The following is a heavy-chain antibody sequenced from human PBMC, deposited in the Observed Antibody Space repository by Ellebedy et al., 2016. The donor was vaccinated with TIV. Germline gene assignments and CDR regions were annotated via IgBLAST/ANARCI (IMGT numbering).Heavy chain of an antibody. CDR3: ARDLRKGGMDV. CDR1: GGSVNSAIYY. CDR2: IYYSGSP. D-gene: IGHD3-9*01. V-gene: IGHV4-61*01. Sequence: SETLSLXCTVSGGSVNSAIYYWNWIRQPPGKGLEWIGYIYYSGSPSYHPSLKSRVTISVDTSKKQVSLKLSSVTAADTAVYYCARDLRKGGMDVWGQGTTVTVSS. J-gene: IGHJ6*02.